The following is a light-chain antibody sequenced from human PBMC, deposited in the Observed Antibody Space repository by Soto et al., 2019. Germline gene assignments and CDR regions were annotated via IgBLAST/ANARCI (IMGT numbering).Light chain of an antibody. CDR1: QSISSY. CDR3: QQYRGT. J-gene: IGKJ1*01. Sequence: DIQMTQSPSSLSAPVGDRLTITCRASQSISSYLNWYQQKPGKAPKLLIYAASSLQSGVPSRFSGSGSGTEFTLTISSLQPDDFATYYCQQYRGTFGQGTKVDI. V-gene: IGKV1-39*01. CDR2: AAS.